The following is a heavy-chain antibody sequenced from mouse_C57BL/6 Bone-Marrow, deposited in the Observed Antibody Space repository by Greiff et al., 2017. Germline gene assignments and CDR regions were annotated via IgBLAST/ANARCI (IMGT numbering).Heavy chain of an antibody. V-gene: IGHV5-2*01. CDR3: ACNACDY. CDR2: ITSDGGST. D-gene: IGHD2-1*01. Sequence: EVNLVESGGGLVQPGESLTLSCESNEYEFPSPDLSWVRTTPEKRLALVAAITSDGGSTSYPDTMERRFIISRDNTKKTLYLQMSSLRSEDTALYYCACNACDYWGQGTTRTVSS. J-gene: IGHJ2*01. CDR1: EYEFPSPD.